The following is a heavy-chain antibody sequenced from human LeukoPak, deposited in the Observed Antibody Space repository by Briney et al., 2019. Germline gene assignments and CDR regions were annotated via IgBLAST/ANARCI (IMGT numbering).Heavy chain of an antibody. Sequence: SETLSLTCAVSGYSISSGYYWGWIRQPPGKGLEWIGSIYHSGSTYYNPSLKSRVTISVDTSKNQFSLKLSSVTAADPAVYYCARAVCSSGYYCIPYDYWGQGTLVTVSS. J-gene: IGHJ4*02. CDR3: ARAVCSSGYYCIPYDY. CDR2: IYHSGST. CDR1: GYSISSGYY. V-gene: IGHV4-38-2*01. D-gene: IGHD3-22*01.